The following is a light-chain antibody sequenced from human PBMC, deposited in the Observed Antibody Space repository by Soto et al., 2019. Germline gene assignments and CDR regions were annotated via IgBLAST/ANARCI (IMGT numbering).Light chain of an antibody. J-gene: IGKJ4*01. CDR2: GSS. V-gene: IGKV3-20*01. CDR1: QSVSSNY. Sequence: EIVLTQSPGTLSLSPGERATLSCRASQSVSSNYLAWYQQKAGQAPRLLIYGSSSRATGIPDRFSGSGSGTDFTLTISRLEPEDVGVYYCQQFGGSPRLSFGGGTKVEIK. CDR3: QQFGGSPRLS.